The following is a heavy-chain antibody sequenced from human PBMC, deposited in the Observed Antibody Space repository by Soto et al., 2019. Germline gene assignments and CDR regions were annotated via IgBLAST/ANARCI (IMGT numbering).Heavy chain of an antibody. D-gene: IGHD1-1*01. J-gene: IGHJ4*02. CDR1: GFTFSNFA. CDR3: ANPIPKTGTTFGF. CDR2: ISGSGDDT. V-gene: IGHV3-23*01. Sequence: QLLESGGGFVQPGGSLRLSCVASGFTFSNFAMAWVRQAPGEGLEWVSAISGSGDDTFYADSMKGRFTISRDNSKDTLYLQINSLRADDTAVYYCANPIPKTGTTFGFWGQGPLVTVSS.